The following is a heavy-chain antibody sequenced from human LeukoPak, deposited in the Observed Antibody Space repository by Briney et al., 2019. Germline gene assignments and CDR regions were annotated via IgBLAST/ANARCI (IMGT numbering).Heavy chain of an antibody. CDR3: ARRFGAVALVRWYNWFDP. D-gene: IGHD6-19*01. Sequence: SETLSLTCTVSGGSISSGGYYWSWIRQHPGKGLEWIGYIYYSGSTYYNPSLKSRVTISVDTSKNQFSLKLSSVTAADTAVYYCARRFGAVALVRWYNWFDPWGQGTLVTVSS. J-gene: IGHJ5*02. CDR2: IYYSGST. V-gene: IGHV4-31*03. CDR1: GGSISSGGYY.